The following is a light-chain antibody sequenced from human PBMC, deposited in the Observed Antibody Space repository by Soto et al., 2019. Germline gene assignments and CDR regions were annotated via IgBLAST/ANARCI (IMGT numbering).Light chain of an antibody. CDR1: QSVSSSY. CDR2: GAS. Sequence: EIVLTQSPGTLSLSPGERATLSCRASQSVSSSYLAWYQQKPGQAPRLLIYGASSRATGIPDRFSGSWSGTDCTLTISRLEPEDVPVYYCQQYGSSRGTFGQGTKVDIK. CDR3: QQYGSSRGT. V-gene: IGKV3-20*01. J-gene: IGKJ1*01.